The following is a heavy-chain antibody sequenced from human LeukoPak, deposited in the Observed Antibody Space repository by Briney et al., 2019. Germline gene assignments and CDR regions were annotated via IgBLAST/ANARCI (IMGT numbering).Heavy chain of an antibody. CDR2: IYPADSDT. V-gene: IGHV5-51*01. D-gene: IGHD3/OR15-3a*01. J-gene: IGHJ4*02. CDR1: GYSFSSYW. Sequence: GESLKISCKGSGYSFSSYWIGWVRQMPGKGLEWMGMIYPADSDTRYSPSFQGQVTISADKSITTAYLQWSSLKASDTAMYYCATVGPANGWDYWGQGTLVTVSS. CDR3: ATVGPANGWDY.